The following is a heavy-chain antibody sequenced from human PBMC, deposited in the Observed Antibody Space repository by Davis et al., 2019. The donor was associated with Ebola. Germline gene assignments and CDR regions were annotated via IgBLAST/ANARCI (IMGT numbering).Heavy chain of an antibody. CDR3: AREYYDFWRRFTSYHYYGMDV. D-gene: IGHD3-3*01. CDR1: GFTFSDYY. V-gene: IGHV3-11*06. Sequence: GESLKVSCAASGFTFSDYYMSWIRQAPGKGLEWVSYISTTSSYTNYADCVKGRFTVSRDNAKNSLYLQMNSLRAEDTAVYYCAREYYDFWRRFTSYHYYGMDVWGQGTTVTVSS. J-gene: IGHJ6*02. CDR2: ISTTSSYT.